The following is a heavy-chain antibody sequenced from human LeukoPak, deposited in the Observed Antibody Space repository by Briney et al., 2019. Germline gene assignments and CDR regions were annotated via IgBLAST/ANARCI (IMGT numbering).Heavy chain of an antibody. Sequence: SETLSLTCTVSSGSISSASYYWSWIRQPAGKGLEWIGRVYTSGSTNYNPSLKSRVTISVDTSKNQFSLKLSSVTAADTAVYYCARHPGWFGDLDYWGRGTLVTVSS. V-gene: IGHV4-61*02. CDR2: VYTSGST. CDR1: SGSISSASYY. CDR3: ARHPGWFGDLDY. J-gene: IGHJ4*02. D-gene: IGHD3-10*01.